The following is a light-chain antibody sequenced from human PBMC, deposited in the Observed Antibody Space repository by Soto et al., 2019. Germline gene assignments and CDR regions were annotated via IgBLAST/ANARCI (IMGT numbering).Light chain of an antibody. V-gene: IGLV2-11*01. CDR3: CSYAGSYIFYV. Sequence: QSALTQPRSVSGSPGQSVTISCTGTSSDVGTYNYVSWYQQHPGKAPKVMIYDVSKRPSGVPDRFSGSKSGNTASLTISGLQAEDEADYYCCSYAGSYIFYVFGTGTKVT. CDR2: DVS. CDR1: SSDVGTYNY. J-gene: IGLJ1*01.